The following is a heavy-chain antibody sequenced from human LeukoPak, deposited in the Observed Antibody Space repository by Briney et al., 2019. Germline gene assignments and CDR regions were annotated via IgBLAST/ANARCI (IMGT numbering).Heavy chain of an antibody. CDR3: ARGGVEYDYGDAFDF. J-gene: IGHJ4*02. D-gene: IGHD4/OR15-4a*01. CDR2: INPITGNT. CDR1: GYTFTSYY. V-gene: IGHV1-46*01. Sequence: ASVKVSCKASGYTFTSYYMHWVRQPPGQGLDWMGIINPITGNTNYAQKFQGRVSMTRDTSTRTVYMELSSLRSEDTAVYYCARGGVEYDYGDAFDFWGQGTLVTVSS.